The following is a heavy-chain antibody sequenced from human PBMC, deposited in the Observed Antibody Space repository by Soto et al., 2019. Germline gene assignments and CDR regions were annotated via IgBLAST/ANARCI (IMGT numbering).Heavy chain of an antibody. CDR1: GGSVSSGDYS. J-gene: IGHJ4*02. CDR3: ARGRTEGTISPSHY. Sequence: QVQLQESGPGLVKPSETLSLTCSVSGGSVSSGDYSWNWIRQPPGKGLEWIGYINYSGVTHYNPSLKSRVTISVDTSTNHFSLQVDSVTAADTALYYWARGRTEGTISPSHYWGQGTLVTASS. D-gene: IGHD1-1*01. CDR2: INYSGVT. V-gene: IGHV4-61*03.